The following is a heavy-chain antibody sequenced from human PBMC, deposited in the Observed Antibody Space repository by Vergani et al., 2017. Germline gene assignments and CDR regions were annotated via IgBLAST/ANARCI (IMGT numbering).Heavy chain of an antibody. D-gene: IGHD3-22*01. CDR1: GGSISSSGYY. V-gene: IGHV4-39*01. J-gene: IGHJ1*01. CDR3: ARHYDSSGYYF. CDR2: IYYSGST. Sequence: QLQLQESGPGLVKPSETLSLTCTVSGGSISSSGYYWGWIRQSPGKGLEWIGNIYYSGSTYYNPSLESRVTRSVDTSKNQFSLKLSSVTAADTAVYYCARHYDSSGYYF.